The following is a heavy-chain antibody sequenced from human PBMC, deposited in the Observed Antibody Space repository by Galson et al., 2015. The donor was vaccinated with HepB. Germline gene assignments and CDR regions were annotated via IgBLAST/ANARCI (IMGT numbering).Heavy chain of an antibody. CDR3: ARDPDYYDSIRYFQH. D-gene: IGHD3-22*01. J-gene: IGHJ1*01. Sequence: RLFCAASGQNFCSYGMHWVRKARGQGQVWMAVIWEGGRNKYYADSGNGRFTISRDNSKKALYLQLNSLRDEDTAVYYCARDPDYYDSIRYFQHWGQGTLVTVSS. CDR1: GQNFCSYG. CDR2: IWEGGRNK. V-gene: IGHV3-33*01.